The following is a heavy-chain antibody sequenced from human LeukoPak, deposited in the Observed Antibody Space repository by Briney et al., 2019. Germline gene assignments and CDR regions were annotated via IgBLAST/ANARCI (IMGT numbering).Heavy chain of an antibody. CDR3: ARASTVTNSDFDY. D-gene: IGHD4-17*01. V-gene: IGHV1-2*04. Sequence: ASVKVSCKASGYTFTGYYMHWVRQAPGQGLEWMGWINPNSGGTNYAQKFQGWVAMTRGTSISTAYMELSRLRSDDTAVYYCARASTVTNSDFDYWGQGTLVTVSS. CDR2: INPNSGGT. CDR1: GYTFTGYY. J-gene: IGHJ4*02.